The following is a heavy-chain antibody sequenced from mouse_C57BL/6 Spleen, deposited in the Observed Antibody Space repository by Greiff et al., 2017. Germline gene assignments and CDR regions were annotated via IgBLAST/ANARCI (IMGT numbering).Heavy chain of an antibody. Sequence: QVQLQQPGAELVKPGASVKLSCKASGYTFTSYWMHWVKQRPGQGLEWIGMIHPNSGSTNYNEKFKSKATLTVDKSSSTAYMQLSSLTSEDSAVYYCAREITTLGDYYAMDYWGQGTSVTVSS. CDR1: GYTFTSYW. CDR3: AREITTLGDYYAMDY. V-gene: IGHV1-64*01. D-gene: IGHD1-1*01. J-gene: IGHJ4*01. CDR2: IHPNSGST.